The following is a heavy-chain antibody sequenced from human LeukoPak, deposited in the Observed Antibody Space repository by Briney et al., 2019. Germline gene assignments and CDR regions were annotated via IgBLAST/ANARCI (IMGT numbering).Heavy chain of an antibody. V-gene: IGHV3-23*01. CDR1: GFTFSSCA. D-gene: IGHD3-10*01. CDR3: TKELQGAGNYAFDC. CDR2: VSVNGVTT. Sequence: PGGSLRLSCAASGFTFSSCALSWVRQAPGKGLEWVSTVSVNGVTTYYADSVKGRFTTSKADSKSTLDLQMNSLRAEDTGVYFCTKELQGAGNYAFDCWGQGTLVTVSS. J-gene: IGHJ4*02.